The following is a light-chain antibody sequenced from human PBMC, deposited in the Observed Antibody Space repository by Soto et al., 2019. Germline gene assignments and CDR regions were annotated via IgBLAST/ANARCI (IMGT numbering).Light chain of an antibody. V-gene: IGKV3-11*01. J-gene: IGKJ2*01. CDR2: EGS. CDR3: QHRSNWPAT. CDR1: QSVNSY. Sequence: EIVLTQSPVTLSLSPGERATLSCRASQSVNSYLAWYQQKPGQAPRLLIYEGSKRATGIPARFSGSGSGTDFTLTISSLEPEDFAVYYCQHRSNWPATFGQGTKVEI.